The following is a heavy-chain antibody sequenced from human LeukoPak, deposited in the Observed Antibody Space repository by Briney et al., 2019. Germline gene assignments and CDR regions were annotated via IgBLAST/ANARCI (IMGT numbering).Heavy chain of an antibody. J-gene: IGHJ4*02. D-gene: IGHD1-7*01. Sequence: PSETLSLTCAVSGGSISSSNWWSWVRQPPGKGLEWIGEIYHSGSTNYNPSLKSRVTISVDKSKNQFSLKLSSVTAADTAVYYCARKATEMNNWNFMHYFDYWGQGTLVTVSS. V-gene: IGHV4-4*02. CDR1: GGSISSSNW. CDR3: ARKATEMNNWNFMHYFDY. CDR2: IYHSGST.